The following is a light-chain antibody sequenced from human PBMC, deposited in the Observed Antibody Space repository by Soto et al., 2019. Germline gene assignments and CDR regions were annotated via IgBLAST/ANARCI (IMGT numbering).Light chain of an antibody. CDR1: QSVMSNY. J-gene: IGKJ1*01. V-gene: IGKV3-20*01. CDR3: QHYGGSSWT. CDR2: SAS. Sequence: VLTQSPGSVSLSPGERATLSCRASQSVMSNYLSWYQQKPGQAPRLLIYSASHRATGIPARFSASGTGTDFTLTISDVQPEDFAVYYCQHYGGSSWTFGQGTNV.